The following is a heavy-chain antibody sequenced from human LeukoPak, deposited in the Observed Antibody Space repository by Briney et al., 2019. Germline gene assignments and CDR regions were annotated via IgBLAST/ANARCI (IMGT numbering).Heavy chain of an antibody. V-gene: IGHV3-7*01. Sequence: GGSLRLSCAASGFTFSDYYMSWIRQAPGKGLECVANIKGDGSEKNYVDSVKGRFTISRDDAKNSLYLQMNSLRAEDTAVYYCVKQAGVYWGQGTLVTVSS. J-gene: IGHJ4*02. D-gene: IGHD6-19*01. CDR3: VKQAGVY. CDR1: GFTFSDYY. CDR2: IKGDGSEK.